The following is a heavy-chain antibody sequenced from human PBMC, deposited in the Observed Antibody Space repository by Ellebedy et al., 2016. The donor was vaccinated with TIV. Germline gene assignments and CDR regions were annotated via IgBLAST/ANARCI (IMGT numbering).Heavy chain of an antibody. CDR3: ARAGGRHSTGSGFY. D-gene: IGHD2-2*01. CDR1: GFTFSGYW. J-gene: IGHJ4*02. V-gene: IGHV3-7*03. Sequence: GESLKISCEASGFTFSGYWMAWVRQAPGKGLEWVANIKEDGSEAYYVDSVKGRFTISRDNAKNSLYLQMSNLRAEDTAVFYCARAGGRHSTGSGFYWGQGTRVTVST. CDR2: IKEDGSEA.